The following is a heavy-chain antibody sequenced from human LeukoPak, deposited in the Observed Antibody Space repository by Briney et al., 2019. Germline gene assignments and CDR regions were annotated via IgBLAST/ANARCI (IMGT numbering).Heavy chain of an antibody. CDR3: AREAYCDGSGCYNWFDP. D-gene: IGHD2-21*01. CDR2: IYTSGST. CDR1: GGSISSYY. Sequence: SETLSLTCTVSGGSISSYYWSWIRQPPGKGLEWIGHIYTSGSTNYNPSLKSRVTISVDTSKNQFSLRLSSVTAADTAVYYCAREAYCDGSGCYNWFDPWGQGTLVTVSS. J-gene: IGHJ5*02. V-gene: IGHV4-4*09.